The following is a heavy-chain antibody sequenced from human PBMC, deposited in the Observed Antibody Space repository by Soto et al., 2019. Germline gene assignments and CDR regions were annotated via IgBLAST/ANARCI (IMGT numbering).Heavy chain of an antibody. V-gene: IGHV3-15*01. Sequence: SGGSLRLSCAASGFTFNNGCMSWVRQAPGKGLEWVARIKSKTDGGTTDYAAPVKGRFIISRDDSKNTLYLQMNSLKAEDTGVYYRTTRWPQLELRRTYYYGMDVWGQGTKVTVSS. CDR1: GFTFNNGC. CDR3: TTRWPQLELRRTYYYGMDV. J-gene: IGHJ6*02. CDR2: IKSKTDGGTT. D-gene: IGHD1-7*01.